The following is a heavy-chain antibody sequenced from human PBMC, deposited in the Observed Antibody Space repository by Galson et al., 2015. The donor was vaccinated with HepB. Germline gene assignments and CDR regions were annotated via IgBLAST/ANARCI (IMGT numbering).Heavy chain of an antibody. J-gene: IGHJ6*03. CDR1: GYTLTSYG. Sequence: SVKVSCKASGYTLTSYGISWVRQAPGQGLEWMGWISAYNGNTNYAQKLQGRVTMTTDTSTSTAYMELRSLRSDDTAVYYCARHRRDYDFWSGYHYYYYYMDVWGKGTTVTVSS. D-gene: IGHD3-3*01. CDR3: ARHRRDYDFWSGYHYYYYYMDV. CDR2: ISAYNGNT. V-gene: IGHV1-18*01.